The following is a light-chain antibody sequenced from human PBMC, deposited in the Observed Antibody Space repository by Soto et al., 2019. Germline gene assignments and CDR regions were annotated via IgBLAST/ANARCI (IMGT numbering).Light chain of an antibody. CDR2: EVS. CDR3: NSYAGSNNV. CDR1: SGDVGGYNY. Sequence: QSVLTQPPSASGSPGQSVTISCAGTSGDVGGYNYVSWYQQHPGKAPKLMIYEVSQRPSGVPDRFSGSKSGNTASLTVSGLQAEDEADYYCNSYAGSNNVFGTGTKVTVL. V-gene: IGLV2-8*01. J-gene: IGLJ1*01.